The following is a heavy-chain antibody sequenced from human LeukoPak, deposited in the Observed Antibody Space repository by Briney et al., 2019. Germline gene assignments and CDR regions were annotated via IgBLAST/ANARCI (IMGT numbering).Heavy chain of an antibody. Sequence: PGGSLRLSCAASGFTFSSYAMSWVRQAPGKGLEWVSAISGSGGSTYYADSVKGRFTISRDNSKNALYLQMNSLRAEDTAVYYCAKDGRGEGFFDYWGQGTLVTVSS. V-gene: IGHV3-23*01. CDR1: GFTFSSYA. CDR3: AKDGRGEGFFDY. CDR2: ISGSGGST. J-gene: IGHJ4*02. D-gene: IGHD1-26*01.